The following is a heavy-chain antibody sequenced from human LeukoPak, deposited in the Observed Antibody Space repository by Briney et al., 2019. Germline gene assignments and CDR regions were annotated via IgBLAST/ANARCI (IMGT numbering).Heavy chain of an antibody. D-gene: IGHD1-26*01. V-gene: IGHV3-33*01. CDR1: GLTFSIYG. CDR2: ISNDGRNQ. Sequence: GGSLRLSCAASGLTFSIYGWHWVRQAPGKGLVWVAVISNDGRNQHYADSVRGRFTISRDDSKATVYLEMNSLRVEDTALDYCARDGSGRDIDFWGQGTLATVSS. J-gene: IGHJ4*02. CDR3: ARDGSGRDIDF.